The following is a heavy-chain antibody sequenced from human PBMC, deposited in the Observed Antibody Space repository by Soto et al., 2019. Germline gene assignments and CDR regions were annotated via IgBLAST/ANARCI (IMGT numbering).Heavy chain of an antibody. CDR1: GGSISSGDYY. CDR3: ARLEGLATISYYFDF. D-gene: IGHD3-9*01. V-gene: IGHV4-30-4*01. CDR2: IYSSGTT. Sequence: SETLSLTCTVSGGSISSGDYYWTWIRQSPGKGLEWIGCIYSSGTTYYNPSLQTRVTISLDKSKSQFSLKLNSVTAADSAVYFCARLEGLATISYYFDFWGPGALVTVSP. J-gene: IGHJ4*02.